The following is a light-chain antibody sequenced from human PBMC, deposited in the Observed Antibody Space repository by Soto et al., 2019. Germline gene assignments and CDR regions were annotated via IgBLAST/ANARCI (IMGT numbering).Light chain of an antibody. CDR3: MQGTHWPIT. J-gene: IGKJ5*01. CDR1: KSPVHSDGIAY. CDR2: KVS. Sequence: EVLMPQSPSSLPVTLGPPASISRRSNKSPVHSDGIAYFSWFQQRPGRSTRRLIYKVSNRDSGVPARFSGSGSGTDFALKISRVVAEDVGVYYCMQGTHWPITFGQGKRLENK. V-gene: IGKV2-30*02.